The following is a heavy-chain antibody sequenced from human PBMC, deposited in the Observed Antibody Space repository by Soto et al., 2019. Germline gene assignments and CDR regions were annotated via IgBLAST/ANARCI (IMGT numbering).Heavy chain of an antibody. CDR3: AREEINCGGDCFSL. CDR2: INSSGNNI. CDR1: GFTFSSYE. V-gene: IGHV3-48*03. J-gene: IGHJ4*02. D-gene: IGHD2-21*02. Sequence: EVQLVESGGDLVQPGGSLRLSCTASGFTFSSYEMNWVRQAPGKGLEWISYINSSGNNIYYSDSVRGRFTVSRDSAKNSLFLQMNSLRAEDTAVYYCAREEINCGGDCFSLWGQGTLVTVSS.